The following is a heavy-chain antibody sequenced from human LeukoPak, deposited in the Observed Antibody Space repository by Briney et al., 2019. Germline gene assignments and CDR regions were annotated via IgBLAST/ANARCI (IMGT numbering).Heavy chain of an antibody. CDR2: ISGSGGST. J-gene: IGHJ6*04. D-gene: IGHD4-17*01. Sequence: PGGSLRLSCAASGFTFSSYAMSWVRQAPRKGLEWVSAISGSGGSTYYADSVKGRFTISRDNSKNTLYLQMNSLRAEDTAVYYCAKEGLQTVTHGHYYYYYYGMDVWGKGTTVTVSS. CDR1: GFTFSSYA. CDR3: AKEGLQTVTHGHYYYYYYGMDV. V-gene: IGHV3-23*01.